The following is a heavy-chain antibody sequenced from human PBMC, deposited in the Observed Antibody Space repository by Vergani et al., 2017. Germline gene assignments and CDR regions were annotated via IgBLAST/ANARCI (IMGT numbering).Heavy chain of an antibody. J-gene: IGHJ4*02. CDR1: GFIFSSYA. CDR2: ISGSGGST. Sequence: EVQLLESGGGLVQPGGSLRLSCAASGFIFSSYAMSWVRQAPGKGLEWVSAISGSGGSTYYADSVKGRFTVTRDNSKNTMYLKMKSLRTEDTAVYYCAKDSVTIFGDSFDYGGQGTLVTVSS. V-gene: IGHV3-23*01. D-gene: IGHD3-3*01. CDR3: AKDSVTIFGDSFDY.